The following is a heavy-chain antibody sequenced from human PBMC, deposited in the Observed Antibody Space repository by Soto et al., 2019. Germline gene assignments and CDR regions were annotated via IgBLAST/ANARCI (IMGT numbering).Heavy chain of an antibody. CDR3: ATGDQLTWFDP. V-gene: IGHV4-39*01. D-gene: IGHD2-2*01. CDR1: GGSISSSSYY. J-gene: IGHJ5*02. CDR2: IYNSGST. Sequence: QLQLQESGPGLVKPSETLSLTCTVSGGSISSSSYYWAWIRQPPGKGLEWIGSIYNSGSTYYNPSLKSRVTISADTSKNQFSLKLSSVTAADTAVYYCATGDQLTWFDPWGQGTLVTVSS.